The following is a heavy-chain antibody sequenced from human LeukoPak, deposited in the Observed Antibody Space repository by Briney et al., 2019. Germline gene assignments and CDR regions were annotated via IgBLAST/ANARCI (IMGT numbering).Heavy chain of an antibody. CDR3: ARGPPYGARSDYLDY. CDR2: IKKDGSEK. D-gene: IGHD3-10*01. CDR1: GFTFSDHW. Sequence: GGSLRLSCAASGFTFSDHWMSWVRQAPGKGLEWVADIKKDGSEKNQVDSVTISRDNAKNSLYLQMNSLRAEDTAVYYCARGPPYGARSDYLDYWGQGTLVTVSS. J-gene: IGHJ4*02. V-gene: IGHV3-7*01.